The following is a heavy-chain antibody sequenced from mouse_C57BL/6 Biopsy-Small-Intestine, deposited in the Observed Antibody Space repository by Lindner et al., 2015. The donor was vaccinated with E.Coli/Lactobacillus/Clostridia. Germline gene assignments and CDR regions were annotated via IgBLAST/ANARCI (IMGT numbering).Heavy chain of an antibody. CDR2: INPSSDYT. V-gene: IGHV1-4*01. J-gene: IGHJ1*03. CDR3: VRDWYFDV. CDR1: GYTFPSYT. Sequence: VQLQESGAELARPGASVKMSCKASGYTFPSYTMHWVKQRPGQGLEWIGYINPSSDYTEYNQRFKDKATLTADKSSNTAYMQLSSLTSDDSAVYYCVRDWYFDVWGTGTTVTVSS.